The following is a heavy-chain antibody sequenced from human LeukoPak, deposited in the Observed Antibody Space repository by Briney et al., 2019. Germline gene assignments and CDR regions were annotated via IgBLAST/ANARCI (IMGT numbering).Heavy chain of an antibody. D-gene: IGHD3-10*01. J-gene: IGHJ4*02. CDR1: GFTFSTYG. CDR3: AKDIITLVRGVRTPYFDD. V-gene: IGHV3-23*01. Sequence: PGGSLRLSCAASGFTFSTYGMSWVRQAPGKGLEWVSAISGSGGSTSYADSVKGRFTISRDNSKNTLYLQMNSLRAGDTAVYYCAKDIITLVRGVRTPYFDDWGQGTLVTVSS. CDR2: ISGSGGST.